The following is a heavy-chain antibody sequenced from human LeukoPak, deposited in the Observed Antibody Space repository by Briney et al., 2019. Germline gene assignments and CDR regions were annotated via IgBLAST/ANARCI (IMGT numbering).Heavy chain of an antibody. CDR3: ARRKNWNDACMDV. V-gene: IGHV5-51*01. CDR2: IYPGDSDT. CDR1: GYSFTGYW. J-gene: IGHJ6*02. Sequence: GESLKISCKGSGYSFTGYWIGWVRQMPGKGLEWMGIIYPGDSDTRYSPSFQGQVTISADKSISTAYLQWSSLKASDTAMYYCARRKNWNDACMDVWGQGTTVTVSS. D-gene: IGHD1-1*01.